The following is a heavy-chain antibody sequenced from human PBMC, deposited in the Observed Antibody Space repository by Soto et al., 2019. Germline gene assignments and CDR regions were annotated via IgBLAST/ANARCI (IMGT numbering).Heavy chain of an antibody. Sequence: EAQLVESGGGLVQPGGSLRLSCAASGFTFSGYWMHWVRQAPERGLVWVSRINGDGTTTHYADSVKGRFTISRDNAKNTLYLQMNSLRAEDTAVYSCVRSRKGYNLVADYWGQGTLVTVSS. J-gene: IGHJ4*02. V-gene: IGHV3-74*01. CDR2: INGDGTTT. CDR1: GFTFSGYW. CDR3: VRSRKGYNLVADY. D-gene: IGHD5-12*01.